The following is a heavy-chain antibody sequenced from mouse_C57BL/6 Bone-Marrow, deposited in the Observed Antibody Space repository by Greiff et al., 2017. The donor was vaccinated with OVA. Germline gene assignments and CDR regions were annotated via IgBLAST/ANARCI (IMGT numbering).Heavy chain of an antibody. Sequence: VKLMESGPELVKPGASVKISCKASGYAFSSSWMNWVKQRPGKGLEWIGRIYPGDGDTNYNGKFKGKATLTADKSSSTAYMQLSSLTSEDSAVYFCARLDYGSPYYFDYWGQGTTLTVSS. J-gene: IGHJ2*01. CDR3: ARLDYGSPYYFDY. CDR2: IYPGDGDT. CDR1: GYAFSSSW. D-gene: IGHD1-1*01. V-gene: IGHV1-82*01.